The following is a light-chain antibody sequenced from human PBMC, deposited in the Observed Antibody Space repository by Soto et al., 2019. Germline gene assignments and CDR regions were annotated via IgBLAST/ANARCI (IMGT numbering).Light chain of an antibody. V-gene: IGKV3-15*01. Sequence: EIILTQSPASLSVSPGERATLSCRASQSVNNNLAWYQQKPGQPPRLLIYGASTRAAGITGSLRGSGSGTEFTLAITTLLSEDVVDYYYQQDYNWPPDTFGKGTKVEIK. CDR1: QSVNNN. CDR3: QQDYNWPPDT. CDR2: GAS. J-gene: IGKJ2*01.